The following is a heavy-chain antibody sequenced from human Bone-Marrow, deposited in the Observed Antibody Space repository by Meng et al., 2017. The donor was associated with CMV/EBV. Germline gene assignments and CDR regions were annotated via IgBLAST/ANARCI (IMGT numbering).Heavy chain of an antibody. V-gene: IGHV3-7*01. CDR3: ARDWAFWGDYYTRFDN. J-gene: IGHJ4*02. CDR1: GFTFSSYA. D-gene: IGHD3-3*01. Sequence: GESLKISCAASGFTFSSYAMHWVRQAPGKGLEWVANIKQDGSEKYYMDSVKGRFTISRDNAKNSLFLQMNSLRVDDTAVYYCARDWAFWGDYYTRFDNWGQGTLVTVSS. CDR2: IKQDGSEK.